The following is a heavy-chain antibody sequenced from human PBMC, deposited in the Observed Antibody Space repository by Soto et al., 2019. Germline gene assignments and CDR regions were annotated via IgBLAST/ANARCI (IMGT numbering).Heavy chain of an antibody. J-gene: IGHJ6*02. CDR1: GGSISSYY. D-gene: IGHD1-26*01. CDR2: IYTSGST. Sequence: PSETLSLTCTVSGGSISSYYWSWIRQPAGKGLEWIGRIYTSGSTNYNPSLKSRVTMSVDTSKNQCSLKLSSVTAADTAVYYCAGGEPEPYYYYYGMDVWGQGTTVTV. CDR3: AGGEPEPYYYYYGMDV. V-gene: IGHV4-4*07.